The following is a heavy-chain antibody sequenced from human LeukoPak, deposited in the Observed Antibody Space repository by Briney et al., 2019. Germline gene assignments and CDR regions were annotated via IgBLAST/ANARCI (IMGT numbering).Heavy chain of an antibody. Sequence: SETLLLTCTVSGGSISGYYWSWLRQSPGKGLEWLGYMYYSGSSNYSPSHKSRVTMSVDMSKNQFSLKLSSVTAADTCLYYCARRFTYYYDSSGYPRDAFDSWGEGTMVTVSS. D-gene: IGHD3-22*01. CDR2: MYYSGSS. J-gene: IGHJ3*02. CDR1: GGSISGYY. CDR3: ARRFTYYYDSSGYPRDAFDS. V-gene: IGHV4-59*08.